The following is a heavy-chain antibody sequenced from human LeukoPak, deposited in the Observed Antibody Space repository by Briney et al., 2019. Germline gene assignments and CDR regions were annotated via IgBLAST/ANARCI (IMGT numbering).Heavy chain of an antibody. CDR1: GYTFTGYY. Sequence: ASVKVSCKASGYTFTGYYMHWVRQAPGQRFEWMGWIYPNSGATKYAQKFQGRVTMTRDTSISTAYMELSRLRSDDTAVYYCGTLLSNGPFDYWGQGSLVTVSS. J-gene: IGHJ4*02. V-gene: IGHV1-2*02. CDR2: IYPNSGAT. CDR3: GTLLSNGPFDY.